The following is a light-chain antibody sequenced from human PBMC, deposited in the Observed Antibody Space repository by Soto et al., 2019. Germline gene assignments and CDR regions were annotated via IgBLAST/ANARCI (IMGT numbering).Light chain of an antibody. CDR2: DVS. CDR1: SSDVGAYNY. CDR3: CSYTNSAYV. Sequence: QSALTQPRSESGSPGQSVTISCTGTSSDVGAYNYVSWYQQHPAKAPNLMIYDVSKRPSGVPDRFSGSKSGNTASLTISGLQAEDEGDYYCCSYTNSAYVFGTGTKLTVL. V-gene: IGLV2-11*01. J-gene: IGLJ1*01.